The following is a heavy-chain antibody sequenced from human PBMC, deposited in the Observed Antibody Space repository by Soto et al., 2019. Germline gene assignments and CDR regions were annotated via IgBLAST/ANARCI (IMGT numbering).Heavy chain of an antibody. CDR3: ARGLSAATVGTCYFDY. V-gene: IGHV4-31*03. D-gene: IGHD4-17*01. CDR1: GGSISSSDYY. Sequence: QVHLQESGPGLVKPSQTLSLTCTVSGGSISSSDYYWSWIRQPPGKGLEWIGYIYSSGNTYYNPSLKSRLTISVDTSKNQFSLKLNSVTAADTALYYCARGLSAATVGTCYFDYWGQGTLVTVSS. CDR2: IYSSGNT. J-gene: IGHJ4*02.